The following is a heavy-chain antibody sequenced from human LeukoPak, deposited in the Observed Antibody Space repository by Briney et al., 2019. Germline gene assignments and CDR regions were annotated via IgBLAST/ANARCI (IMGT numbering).Heavy chain of an antibody. V-gene: IGHV3-7*01. Sequence: GGSLRLSCAASELTSSTSWMSWVRQAPGKGLEWVAQTKQDGSEKYYVDSVKGRFTTSRDKNSLFLQMNSVRAEDTAMYYCVGWGISGITNHWGQGTLVTVSS. CDR3: VGWGISGITNH. D-gene: IGHD1-26*01. CDR1: ELTSSTSW. CDR2: TKQDGSEK. J-gene: IGHJ4*02.